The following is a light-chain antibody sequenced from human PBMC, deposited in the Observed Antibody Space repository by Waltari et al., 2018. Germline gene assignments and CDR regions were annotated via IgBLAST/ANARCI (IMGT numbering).Light chain of an antibody. V-gene: IGKV1-5*03. CDR3: QQYDRYSSWT. J-gene: IGKJ1*01. CDR2: KAS. CDR1: QRISSW. Sequence: DFQMTQSPSTLSASVGDRVTITCRASQRISSWLAWYQQKPGQVPKLLIYKASTLQSGVPSRFSGNGSETEFTLTISSLQPDDFATYYCQQYDRYSSWTFGQGTKVDIK.